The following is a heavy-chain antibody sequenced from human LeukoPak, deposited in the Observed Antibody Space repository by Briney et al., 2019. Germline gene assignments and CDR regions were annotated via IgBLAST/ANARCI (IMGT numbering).Heavy chain of an antibody. D-gene: IGHD3-10*01. Sequence: SETLSLTCTVSGGSISSSSYYWGWIRQPPGKGLEWIGSIYYSGSTYYNPSLKSRVTISVDTSKNQFSLKLSSVTAAGTAVYYCARQFGELLENYFDYWGQGTLVTVSS. CDR3: ARQFGELLENYFDY. CDR1: GGSISSSSYY. CDR2: IYYSGST. V-gene: IGHV4-39*01. J-gene: IGHJ4*02.